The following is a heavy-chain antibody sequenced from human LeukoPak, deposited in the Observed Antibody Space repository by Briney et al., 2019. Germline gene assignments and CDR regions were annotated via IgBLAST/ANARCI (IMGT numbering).Heavy chain of an antibody. Sequence: GGSLRLSCAASGFTFSSYSMNWVRQAPGKGLEWVSAISGSGDSTYYADSVKGRFTISRDNSKNTLYLQMNSLRAEDTAVYYCARDVNLGWLSRYYFDHWGQGTLVTVSS. J-gene: IGHJ4*02. CDR3: ARDVNLGWLSRYYFDH. CDR2: ISGSGDST. CDR1: GFTFSSYS. D-gene: IGHD3-3*01. V-gene: IGHV3-23*01.